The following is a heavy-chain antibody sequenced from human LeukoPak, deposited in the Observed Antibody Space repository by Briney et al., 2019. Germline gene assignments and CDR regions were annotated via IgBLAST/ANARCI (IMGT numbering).Heavy chain of an antibody. CDR2: MNPNSGNT. D-gene: IGHD2-15*01. CDR1: GYTFTSYD. CDR3: ARGYSPIYYFYGMDA. Sequence: ASVKVSCKASGYTFTSYDINWVRQATGQGLEWMGWMNPNSGNTGFAQKFQGRGTLTRNTSISTAYMELSSLRSEDTAVYYCARGYSPIYYFYGMDAWGQGTTVTVSS. V-gene: IGHV1-8*01. J-gene: IGHJ6*02.